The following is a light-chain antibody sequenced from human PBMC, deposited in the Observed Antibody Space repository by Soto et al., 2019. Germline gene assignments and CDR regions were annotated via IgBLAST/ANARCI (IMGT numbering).Light chain of an antibody. CDR2: GAS. Sequence: EIVLPQSPGTLSFSPGERATLSCRASQSVSSSYLAWYQQKPGQAPRLLIYGASSRATGIPDRFSGSGSGTDFTLTISRLGPEDFAVYYCQQYGSPPITCGQGTRREIK. J-gene: IGKJ5*01. V-gene: IGKV3-20*01. CDR3: QQYGSPPIT. CDR1: QSVSSSY.